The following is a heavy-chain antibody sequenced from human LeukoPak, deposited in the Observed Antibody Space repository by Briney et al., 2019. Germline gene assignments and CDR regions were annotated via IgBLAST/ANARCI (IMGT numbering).Heavy chain of an antibody. V-gene: IGHV3-23*01. CDR2: ISISGDAT. Sequence: PGGSLRLSCAVSGFSLSRNAMTWVRQAPGKGLQWISSISISGDATGYEDSVKGRFTIYRDISKNTLYLQMNSLRVDDTAVYYCAKEIRPNDYWGQGTLVTVSS. J-gene: IGHJ4*02. CDR1: GFSLSRNA. CDR3: AKEIRPNDY.